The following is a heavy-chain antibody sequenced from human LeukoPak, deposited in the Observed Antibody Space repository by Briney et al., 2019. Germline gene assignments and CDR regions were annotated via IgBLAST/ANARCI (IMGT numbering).Heavy chain of an antibody. Sequence: PGGSLRLSCTASGFTFSSYEMNWVRQAPGKGLEWVSYISSSGSTIYYADSVKGRFTISRDNAKNSLYLQMNSLRAEDTAVYYCAELGITMIGGVWGKGTTVTTSS. CDR1: GFTFSSYE. CDR2: ISSSGSTI. D-gene: IGHD3-10*02. CDR3: AELGITMIGGV. V-gene: IGHV3-48*03. J-gene: IGHJ6*04.